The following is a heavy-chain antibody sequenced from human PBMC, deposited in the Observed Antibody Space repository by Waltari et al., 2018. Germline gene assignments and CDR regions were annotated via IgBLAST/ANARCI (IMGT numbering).Heavy chain of an antibody. CDR2: ISWNSVSI. CDR3: AKVRGGVAGPFDY. CDR1: GFTFDDYA. Sequence: EVQLVESGGGLVQPGRSLRLSCAASGFTFDDYAMHWVRQAPGKGLEWVSGISWNSVSIGYADSVKGRFTISRDNAKNSLYLQMNSLRAEDTALYYCAKVRGGVAGPFDYWGQGTLVTVSS. J-gene: IGHJ4*02. V-gene: IGHV3-9*01. D-gene: IGHD6-19*01.